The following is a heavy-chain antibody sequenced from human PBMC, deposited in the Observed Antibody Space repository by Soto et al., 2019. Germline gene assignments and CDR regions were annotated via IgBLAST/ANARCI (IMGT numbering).Heavy chain of an antibody. D-gene: IGHD3-10*01. CDR2: INHSGST. Sequence: SETLSLTCTVSGGSISSSSYYWTWIRQPPGTGLEWIGEINHSGSTNYNPSLKSRVTISVDTPKNQLSLKLSSVTAADTAVYYCARTYGSGSRGTLDIWGQGTMVTVSS. V-gene: IGHV4-39*07. CDR1: GGSISSSSYY. CDR3: ARTYGSGSRGTLDI. J-gene: IGHJ3*02.